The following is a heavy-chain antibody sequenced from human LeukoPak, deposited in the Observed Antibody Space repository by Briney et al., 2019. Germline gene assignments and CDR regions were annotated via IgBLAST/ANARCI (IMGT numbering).Heavy chain of an antibody. Sequence: SETLSLTCTVSGGSISSYYWSWIRQPPGKGLEWIGYIYYSGSTNYNPSLKSRVTISVDTSKNQFSLMLSSVTAADTAVYYCARDLSSSGWYQGDYWGQGTLVTVSS. CDR3: ARDLSSSGWYQGDY. D-gene: IGHD6-19*01. CDR2: IYYSGST. J-gene: IGHJ4*02. CDR1: GGSISSYY. V-gene: IGHV4-59*12.